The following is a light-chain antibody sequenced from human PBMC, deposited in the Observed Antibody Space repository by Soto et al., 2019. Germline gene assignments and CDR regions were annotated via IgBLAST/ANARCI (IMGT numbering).Light chain of an antibody. J-gene: IGLJ1*01. V-gene: IGLV2-23*01. CDR3: CSSAPESTYV. Sequence: QSALAQPASVSGSPGQSITISCTGTSSDVGAYNSVSWYQQHPHKAPQVIIYKGTQRPSGISNRFSGSTSGTVASLTISGLQADDEADYFCCSSAPESTYVFGTGTKVPVL. CDR1: SSDVGAYNS. CDR2: KGT.